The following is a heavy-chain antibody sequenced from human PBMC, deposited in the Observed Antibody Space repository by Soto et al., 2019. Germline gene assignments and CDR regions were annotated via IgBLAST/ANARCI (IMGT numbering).Heavy chain of an antibody. Sequence: QVQLVQSGAEVKKPGSSVKVSCKASGGTFSSYAISWVRQAPGQGLEWMGGIIPIFGTANYAQKFQGRVTITAEKSTSTAYMELSSLRSEDTAVYYCARDRGIVVVPAAPPYYGMDVWGQGTTVTVSS. J-gene: IGHJ6*02. CDR1: GGTFSSYA. D-gene: IGHD2-2*01. V-gene: IGHV1-69*06. CDR3: ARDRGIVVVPAAPPYYGMDV. CDR2: IIPIFGTA.